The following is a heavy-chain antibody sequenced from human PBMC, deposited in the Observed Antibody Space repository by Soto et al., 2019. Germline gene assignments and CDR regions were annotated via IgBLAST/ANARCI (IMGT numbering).Heavy chain of an antibody. J-gene: IGHJ4*02. D-gene: IGHD2-21*01. CDR1: GFSFTTGGVG. V-gene: IGHV2-5*02. CDR3: AHSPFFGDKLDS. CDR2: IYWDDDK. Sequence: QITLKESGPTLVKPTQTLTLTCTFSGFSFTTGGVGVVWIRQPPGKALEWLAVIYWDDDKRYSPSLKSRLSIXKXLSKNQAVLTMTNVDPADTATYYCAHSPFFGDKLDSWGQGILVTVSS.